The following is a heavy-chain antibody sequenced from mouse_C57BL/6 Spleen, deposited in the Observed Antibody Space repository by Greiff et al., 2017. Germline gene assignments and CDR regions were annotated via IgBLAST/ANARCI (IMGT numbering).Heavy chain of an antibody. V-gene: IGHV3-1*01. J-gene: IGHJ4*01. Sequence: EVQLQQSGPGMVKPSQSLSLTCTVTGYSITSGYDWHWIRHFPGNKLEWMGYISYSGSTNYNPSLKSRISITHDTSKNHFFLKLNSVTTEDTATYYCARGSRNYYAMDYWGQGTSVTVSS. CDR1: GYSITSGYD. CDR2: ISYSGST. CDR3: ARGSRNYYAMDY.